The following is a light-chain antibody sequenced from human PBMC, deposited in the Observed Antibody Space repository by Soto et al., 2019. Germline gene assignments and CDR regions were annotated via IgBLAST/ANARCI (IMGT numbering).Light chain of an antibody. CDR2: STS. CDR1: QRFGSSN. CDR3: QQYNSWLWT. Sequence: EIVLTQSPGTLSLSPGERGTLSCRASQRFGSSNLAWYQQKSGQAPRLLIYSTSSRATGIPDRFSGSGSGTEFTLIISSLQSEDSAVYYCQQYNSWLWTFGQGTKVDI. V-gene: IGKV3-20*01. J-gene: IGKJ1*01.